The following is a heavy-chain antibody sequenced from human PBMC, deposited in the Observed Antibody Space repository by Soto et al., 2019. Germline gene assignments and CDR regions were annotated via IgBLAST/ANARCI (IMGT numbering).Heavy chain of an antibody. CDR2: ISGSGGST. V-gene: IGHV3-23*01. Sequence: GGSLRLSCAASGFTFSSYAMSWVRQAPGKGLEWVSAISGSGGSTYYADSVKGRFTISRDNSKTTLYLQMNSLRAEDTAVYYCAKSPNQWLVSYYYYGMDVWGQGTTVTVSS. CDR3: AKSPNQWLVSYYYYGMDV. D-gene: IGHD6-19*01. CDR1: GFTFSSYA. J-gene: IGHJ6*02.